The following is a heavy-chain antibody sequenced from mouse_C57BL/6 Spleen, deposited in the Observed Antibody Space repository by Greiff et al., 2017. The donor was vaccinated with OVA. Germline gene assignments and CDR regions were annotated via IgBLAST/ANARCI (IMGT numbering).Heavy chain of an antibody. V-gene: IGHV5-17*01. CDR1: GFTFSDYG. CDR2: ISSGSSTI. J-gene: IGHJ2*01. CDR3: AISNWEEDYFDY. Sequence: EVQLVESGGGLVKPGGSLKLSCAASGFTFSDYGMHWVRQAPEKGLEWVAYISSGSSTIYYADTVKGRFTISRDNAKNTLFLQMTSLRSEDTAMYYCAISNWEEDYFDYGGQGTTLTVSS. D-gene: IGHD4-1*01.